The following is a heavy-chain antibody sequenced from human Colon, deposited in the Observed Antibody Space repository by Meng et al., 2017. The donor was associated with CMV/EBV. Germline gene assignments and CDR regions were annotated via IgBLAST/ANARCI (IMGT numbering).Heavy chain of an antibody. J-gene: IGHJ4*02. V-gene: IGHV3-66*02. D-gene: IGHD3/OR15-3a*01. CDR1: GFNVSTNY. CDR3: VKDRTDDGLFEFDF. Sequence: GESLKISCAVSGFNVSTNYMTWVRQAPGKGLEWVSVLYSGGTTYYADSVKGRFTISRDNSKNTLYLQMNSLRTEDTAVYYCVKDRTDDGLFEFDFWGQGTPVTVSS. CDR2: LYSGGTT.